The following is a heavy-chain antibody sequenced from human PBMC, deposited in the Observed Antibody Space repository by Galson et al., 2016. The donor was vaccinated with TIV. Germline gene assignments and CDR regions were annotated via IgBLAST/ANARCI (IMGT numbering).Heavy chain of an antibody. CDR1: GGTFSNFA. CDR3: AGAASMANHYSYGMEL. V-gene: IGHV1-69*05. CDR2: IIPMSGAS. Sequence: SVKVSCKASGGTFSNFAISWVRQAPGQGLEWIGGIIPMSGASKYAQRFQGRVTMTTDESTRKADMELSSLRSDETAVYYLAGAASMANHYSYGMELWGQGTTVIFSS. D-gene: IGHD2/OR15-2a*01. J-gene: IGHJ6*02.